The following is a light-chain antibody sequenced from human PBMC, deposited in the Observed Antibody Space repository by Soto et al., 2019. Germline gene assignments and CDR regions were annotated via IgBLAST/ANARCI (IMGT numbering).Light chain of an antibody. CDR2: EVT. CDR3: SSYAGSVV. Sequence: QSVLTQPPSASGSPGQSVTISCTGTSSDVGGYNYVSWYQQHPGKAPKLMIYEVTKRPSGVPDRFSGSKSGNTASLTVSGLQAEDEADYYRSSYAGSVVFGGGTQLTVL. CDR1: SSDVGGYNY. V-gene: IGLV2-8*01. J-gene: IGLJ2*01.